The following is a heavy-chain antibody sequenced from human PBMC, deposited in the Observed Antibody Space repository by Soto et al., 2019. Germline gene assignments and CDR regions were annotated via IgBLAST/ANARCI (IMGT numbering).Heavy chain of an antibody. CDR3: ARNVVVVPAAMKFDYYYYYGMDV. Sequence: SGGGVVQPGRSLRLSCAASGFTFSSYGMHWVRQAPGKGLEGVAVIWYDGSNKYYADSVKGRFTISRDNSKNTLYLQMNSLRAEDTAVYYCARNVVVVPAAMKFDYYYYYGMDVWGQGTTVTVSS. V-gene: IGHV3-33*01. CDR2: IWYDGSNK. D-gene: IGHD2-2*01. J-gene: IGHJ6*02. CDR1: GFTFSSYG.